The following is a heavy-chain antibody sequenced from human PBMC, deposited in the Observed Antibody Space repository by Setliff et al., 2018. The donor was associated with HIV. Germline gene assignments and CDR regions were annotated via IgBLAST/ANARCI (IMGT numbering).Heavy chain of an antibody. J-gene: IGHJ3*02. V-gene: IGHV4-59*01. CDR1: GGSMSSYY. CDR3: GRVGFGELFGAFDI. CDR2: IYYSGST. D-gene: IGHD3-10*01. Sequence: SETLSLTCTVSGGSMSSYYWSWIRQPPGKGLEWVGYIYYSGSTNYNPSLKSRVSISVDTSRSQFSLKLSSVTAADTAMYYCGRVGFGELFGAFDIWGQGIMVTVSS.